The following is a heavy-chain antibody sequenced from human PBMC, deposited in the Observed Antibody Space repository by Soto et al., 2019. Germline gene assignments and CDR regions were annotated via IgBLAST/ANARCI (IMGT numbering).Heavy chain of an antibody. D-gene: IGHD3-22*01. V-gene: IGHV5-51*01. CDR1: GYSFTSYW. CDR2: IYPGDSDP. Sequence: GESLKISCKGSGYSFTSYWIGWVRQMPGKGLGWMGIIYPGDSDPRYIPSFQGQVTLSADKSISTAYLQWSSLKASDTAMYYCARGRGTMIVGPFSAFDIWGQGTMVTVSS. J-gene: IGHJ3*02. CDR3: ARGRGTMIVGPFSAFDI.